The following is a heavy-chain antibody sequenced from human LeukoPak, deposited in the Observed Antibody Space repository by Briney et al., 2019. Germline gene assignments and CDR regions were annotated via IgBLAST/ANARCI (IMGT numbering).Heavy chain of an antibody. D-gene: IGHD5-18*01. CDR3: ARDLSGVTGYTYGRGIDY. Sequence: GGSLRLSCAASGFTFRSYAMHWVRQAPGKGLEWVAVISYDAINKYYADSVKGRFAISRDNSKNTLYLQMNSLRAEDTAVYYCARDLSGVTGYTYGRGIDYWGQGTLVTVSS. V-gene: IGHV3-30*03. J-gene: IGHJ4*02. CDR1: GFTFRSYA. CDR2: ISYDAINK.